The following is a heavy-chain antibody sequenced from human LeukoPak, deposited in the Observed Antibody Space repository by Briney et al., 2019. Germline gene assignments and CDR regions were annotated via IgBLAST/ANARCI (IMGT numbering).Heavy chain of an antibody. Sequence: SETLSLTCAVYGGSFSGYYWSWIRQPPGKGLEWIGEINHSGSTNYNPSLKSRVTISVDTSKNQFSLKLSSVTAADTAVYYCARASLIVVVPAAMGWFDPWGQGPRSPSPQ. V-gene: IGHV4-34*01. CDR1: GGSFSGYY. CDR3: ARASLIVVVPAAMGWFDP. CDR2: INHSGST. D-gene: IGHD2-2*01. J-gene: IGHJ5*02.